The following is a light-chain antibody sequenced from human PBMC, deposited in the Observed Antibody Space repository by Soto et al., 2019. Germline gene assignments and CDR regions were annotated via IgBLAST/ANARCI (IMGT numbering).Light chain of an antibody. V-gene: IGLV2-8*01. CDR2: EVT. CDR1: SSDVGAYNS. CDR3: ISYAGSNNYV. J-gene: IGLJ1*01. Sequence: QPVLTQPPSASGSPGQSVTISCTGTSSDVGAYNSVAWFQHHPGKVPKLMIYEVTKRPSGVPDRFSGSKSGNTASLTVSGLQAEDEADYYCISYAGSNNYVFGTGTKLTVL.